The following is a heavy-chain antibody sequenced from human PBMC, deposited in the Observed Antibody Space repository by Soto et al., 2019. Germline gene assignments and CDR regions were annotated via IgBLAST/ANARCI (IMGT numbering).Heavy chain of an antibody. J-gene: IGHJ4*02. CDR2: IIPLFGTP. CDR1: GGIFSTYA. Sequence: QVHLVQSGAEVKKPGSSVKVSCKASGGIFSTYAISWLRQAPGQGLEWMGGIIPLFGTPNYAQRFQGRVTMTADESTSTAYMELSRLRSEDTAVYYCARDRDDYGSGNYYNRIDFWGQGTLVTVSS. D-gene: IGHD3-10*01. CDR3: ARDRDDYGSGNYYNRIDF. V-gene: IGHV1-69*01.